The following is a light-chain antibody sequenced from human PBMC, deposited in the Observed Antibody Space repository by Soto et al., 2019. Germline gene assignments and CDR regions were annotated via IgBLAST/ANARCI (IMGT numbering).Light chain of an antibody. Sequence: ESVLTQSPGSLSLSPGETATLSCRASQSIINNYLAWYQQKPGQAPRLLIYGASIRSTGVPDRFSRSGSGTDFTLTITRLEAEDFAVYYCQQYGTAPLVYTFGQGTKLGVK. J-gene: IGKJ2*01. V-gene: IGKV3-20*01. CDR1: QSIINNY. CDR2: GAS. CDR3: QQYGTAPLVYT.